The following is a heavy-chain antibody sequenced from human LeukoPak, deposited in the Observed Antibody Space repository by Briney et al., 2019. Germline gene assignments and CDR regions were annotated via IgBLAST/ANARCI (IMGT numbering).Heavy chain of an antibody. CDR3: ASYSSGWYGVDWFDP. CDR2: ISSSSSYI. D-gene: IGHD6-19*01. V-gene: IGHV3-21*01. Sequence: PGGSLRLSCVASGFTLSSYNMKWVRQAPGKGLEWVSSISSSSSYIYYADSVKGRFTISRDNAKNSLYLQMNSLRAEDTAVYYCASYSSGWYGVDWFDPWGQGTLVTVSS. J-gene: IGHJ5*02. CDR1: GFTLSSYN.